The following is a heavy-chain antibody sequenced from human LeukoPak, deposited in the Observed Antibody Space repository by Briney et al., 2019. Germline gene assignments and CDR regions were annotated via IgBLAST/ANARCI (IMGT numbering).Heavy chain of an antibody. D-gene: IGHD3-9*01. V-gene: IGHV1-18*01. CDR3: ARVNNXDILSSFDY. J-gene: IGHJ4*02. CDR2: ISAFNGNT. Sequence: ASVKVSCKASGYTFTSYGISWVRQAPGQGLEWVGWISAFNGNTNYAQKLQGRVTLTTETSTSKAYMEVRSLRSDDTAVYYCARVNNXDILSSFDYWGQGTLVTVSS. CDR1: GYTFTSYG.